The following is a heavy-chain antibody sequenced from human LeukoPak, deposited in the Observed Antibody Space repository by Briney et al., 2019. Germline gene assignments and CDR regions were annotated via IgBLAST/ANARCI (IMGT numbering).Heavy chain of an antibody. D-gene: IGHD2-21*02. Sequence: GGSLRLSCVAFGFTFSSSAMSWVRQAPERGLEWVSLISGSGGSTNYADSVKGRFTISRDNSKNTLYLQMNSLTAEDTAVYYCAKPRTAAGRNFDYWGQGTLVTVSS. CDR1: GFTFSSSA. V-gene: IGHV3-23*01. J-gene: IGHJ4*02. CDR3: AKPRTAAGRNFDY. CDR2: ISGSGGST.